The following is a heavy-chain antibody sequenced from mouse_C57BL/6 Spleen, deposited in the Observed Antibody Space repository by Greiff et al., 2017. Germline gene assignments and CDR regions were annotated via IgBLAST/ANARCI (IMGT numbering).Heavy chain of an antibody. D-gene: IGHD1-1*01. CDR2: IYPGDGDT. V-gene: IGHV1-80*01. CDR3: ARSRYYGSSPSNWYFDV. CDR1: GYAFSSYW. J-gene: IGHJ1*03. Sequence: QVHVKQSGAELVKPGASVKISCKASGYAFSSYWMNWVKQRPGKGLEWIGQIYPGDGDTNYNGKFKGKATLTADKSSSTAYMQLSSLTSEDSAVYFCARSRYYGSSPSNWYFDVWGTGTTVTVSS.